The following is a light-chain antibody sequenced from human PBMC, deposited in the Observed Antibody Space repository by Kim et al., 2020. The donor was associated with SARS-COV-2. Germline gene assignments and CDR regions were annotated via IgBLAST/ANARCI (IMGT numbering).Light chain of an antibody. CDR3: HQYISSPLT. J-gene: IGKJ4*01. CDR2: WAS. Sequence: STATGKSSKTLLYNSGKNNYLAWYQQRPGQPPRLLIYWASNRASGVPERFSGSGSGTDFTLTISSLQAEDVATYYCHQYISSPLTFGGGTKVDIK. CDR1: KTLLYNSGKNNY. V-gene: IGKV4-1*01.